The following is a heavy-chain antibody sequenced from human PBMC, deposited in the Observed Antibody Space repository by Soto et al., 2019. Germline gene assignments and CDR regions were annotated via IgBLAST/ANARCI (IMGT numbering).Heavy chain of an antibody. Sequence: QVQLVQSGAEVKKPGASVRVSCETSGHTFTNYAIHWVRQTPGQGLEWMGWINAGSGRTEYSQKFQGRVTITRDTSASTAYMDLSSLRSEDTAVYFCARSILGANLPFDYWGQGTLVTVS. D-gene: IGHD1-26*01. J-gene: IGHJ4*02. CDR2: INAGSGRT. V-gene: IGHV1-3*01. CDR1: GHTFTNYA. CDR3: ARSILGANLPFDY.